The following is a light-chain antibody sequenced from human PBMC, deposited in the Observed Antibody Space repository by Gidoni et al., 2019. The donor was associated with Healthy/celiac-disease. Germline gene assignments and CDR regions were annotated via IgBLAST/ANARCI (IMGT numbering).Light chain of an antibody. J-gene: IGLJ2*01. CDR1: KLGDKY. Sequence: SYELTQPPSVSVSPGQTASITCSGDKLGDKYACWYQQKPGPSPVLVIYQDSNRPSGIPERFSGSNSGNTATLTISGTQAMDEADYYCQAWDSSTGVVFGGGTKLTVL. CDR2: QDS. CDR3: QAWDSSTGVV. V-gene: IGLV3-1*01.